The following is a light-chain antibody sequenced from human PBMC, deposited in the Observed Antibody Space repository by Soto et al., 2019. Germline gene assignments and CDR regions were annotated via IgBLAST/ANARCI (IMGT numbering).Light chain of an antibody. J-gene: IGKJ1*01. Sequence: DIQMTHSASTLSAPVGDRVTITCRASQSISSWLAWYQQKPGKAPKLLIYDASALPRGVPSRFSGSGSGTKFTLTIASLQPDDFATYYCQQYETFSGTFGPGTKVDIK. CDR3: QQYETFSGT. CDR2: DAS. V-gene: IGKV1-5*01. CDR1: QSISSW.